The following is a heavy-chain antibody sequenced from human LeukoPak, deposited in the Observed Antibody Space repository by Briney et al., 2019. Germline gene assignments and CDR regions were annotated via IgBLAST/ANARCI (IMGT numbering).Heavy chain of an antibody. CDR1: GFTVSSNY. J-gene: IGHJ4*02. CDR2: IYSGENT. D-gene: IGHD3-3*01. CDR3: ARATMGYFDY. V-gene: IGHV3-53*01. Sequence: GGSLRLSCAASGFTVSSNYMSWVRQAPGKGLEWVSVIYSGENTYYADSVKGRFTISRDNSKNTLYLQMNSLRPEDTAVYYCARATMGYFDYWGQGTLVTVSS.